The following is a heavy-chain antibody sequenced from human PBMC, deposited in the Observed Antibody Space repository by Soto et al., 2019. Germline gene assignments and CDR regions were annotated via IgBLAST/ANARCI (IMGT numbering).Heavy chain of an antibody. D-gene: IGHD5-12*01. V-gene: IGHV3-30-3*01. Sequence: GGSLRLSCAASGFTFSSYAMHWVRQAPGKGLEWVAVISYDGSNKYYADSVKGRFTISRDNSKNTLYLQMNSLRAEDTAVYYCARDPADIVATSYSDYWGQGTLVTVSS. J-gene: IGHJ4*02. CDR3: ARDPADIVATSYSDY. CDR2: ISYDGSNK. CDR1: GFTFSSYA.